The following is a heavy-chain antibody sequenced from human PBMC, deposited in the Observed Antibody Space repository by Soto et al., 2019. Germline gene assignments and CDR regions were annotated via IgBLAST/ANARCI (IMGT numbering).Heavy chain of an antibody. CDR2: IYYSGST. Sequence: QVQLQESGPGLVKPSETLSLTCTVSGGSISSYYWSWIRQPPGKGLEWIGYIYYSGSTNYNPSLKSRVTISVDTSKNQFSLMLSSVTAADTAVYYCARAPRGNCGYPSDFDYWGQGTLVTVSS. CDR3: ARAPRGNCGYPSDFDY. J-gene: IGHJ4*02. CDR1: GGSISSYY. D-gene: IGHD3-22*01. V-gene: IGHV4-59*01.